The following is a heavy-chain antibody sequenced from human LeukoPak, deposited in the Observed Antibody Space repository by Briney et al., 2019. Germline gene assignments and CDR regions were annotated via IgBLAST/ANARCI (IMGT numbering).Heavy chain of an antibody. J-gene: IGHJ4*02. CDR1: GFTFSRSW. CDR2: INPAGDGM. V-gene: IGHV3-7*01. CDR3: AAWTDRGYSY. Sequence: PGGSLRLSCTASGFTFSRSWMNWIRQAPGKGLEWVANINPAGDGMRFVDSVKGRFTMSRDNAQSSLHLQMNSLRVEDTAFYYCAAWTDRGYSYWGQGVLVTVSS. D-gene: IGHD5-12*01.